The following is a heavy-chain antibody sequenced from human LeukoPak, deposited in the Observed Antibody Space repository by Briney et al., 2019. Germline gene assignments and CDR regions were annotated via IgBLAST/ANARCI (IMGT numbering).Heavy chain of an antibody. J-gene: IGHJ6*02. V-gene: IGHV3-23*01. Sequence: GGSLRLSCVVSGFTFSDYAMSWVRQAPEKGLDWVSVISGSAHKIRYADSVKGRFTISRDNSKNTLYLQMNSLRAEDTAVYYCARVYSSSSPYYYGMDVWGQGTTVTVSS. CDR2: ISGSAHKI. CDR1: GFTFSDYA. CDR3: ARVYSSSSPYYYGMDV. D-gene: IGHD6-6*01.